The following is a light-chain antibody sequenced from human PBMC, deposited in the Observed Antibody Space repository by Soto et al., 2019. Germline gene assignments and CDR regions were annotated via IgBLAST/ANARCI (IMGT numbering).Light chain of an antibody. CDR3: QQYNNWPFS. Sequence: EIVLTQSPATLSLSPGERATLSCRASQSVSSYLAWYQQKPGQAPRLLIYDASIRATGVPARFSATGSETDFTLTISGLQSGDSAVYFCQQYNNWPFSFGQGTRLEIK. CDR2: DAS. V-gene: IGKV3-11*01. J-gene: IGKJ5*01. CDR1: QSVSSY.